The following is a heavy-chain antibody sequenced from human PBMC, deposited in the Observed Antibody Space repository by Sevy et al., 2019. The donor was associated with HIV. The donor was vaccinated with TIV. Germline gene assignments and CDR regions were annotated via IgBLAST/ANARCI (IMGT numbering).Heavy chain of an antibody. CDR2: SSGFNGST. CDR1: GYRFTSYS. D-gene: IGHD2-15*01. V-gene: IGHV1-18*04. CDR3: AKHRAGRCNSALQS. Sequence: ASVKVSCKASGYRFTSYSITWVRQAPGQGLEWMGWSSGFNGSTNYAQKLQGRVTMSTDTSTNTAYLDLRSLRSDDTAVYYCAKHRAGRCNSALQSWGLGTLVTVSS. J-gene: IGHJ5*02.